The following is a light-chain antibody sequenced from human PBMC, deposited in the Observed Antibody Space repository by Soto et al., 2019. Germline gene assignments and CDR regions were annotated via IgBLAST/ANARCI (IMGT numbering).Light chain of an antibody. CDR3: QQSYSNLWT. CDR1: QSISSY. CDR2: AAS. Sequence: DIQMTQSPSSLSASVGDRVTITCRASQSISSYLNWYQQKPGKAPSLLIYAASSLQSGVPSRFSGSGSGTDFTLTISSLQPEDFATYYCQQSYSNLWTFGQGTKVEIK. V-gene: IGKV1-39*01. J-gene: IGKJ1*01.